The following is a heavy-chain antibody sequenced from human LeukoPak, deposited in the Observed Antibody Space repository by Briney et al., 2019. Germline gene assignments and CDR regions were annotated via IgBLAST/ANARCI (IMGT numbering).Heavy chain of an antibody. CDR3: ARTLGHSNWFDP. Sequence: GESLKISCKNSGYSFTTYWIAWVRQMPGKGLEWMGIVYPGDSDTRYSPSFQGQVTISADKSINTAYLQWSSLKASDTAMYYCARTLGHSNWFDPWGQGTLVTVSS. V-gene: IGHV5-51*01. CDR2: VYPGDSDT. J-gene: IGHJ5*02. CDR1: GYSFTTYW.